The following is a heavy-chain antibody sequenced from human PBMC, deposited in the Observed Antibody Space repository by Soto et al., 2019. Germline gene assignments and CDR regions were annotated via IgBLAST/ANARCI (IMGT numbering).Heavy chain of an antibody. V-gene: IGHV4-31*03. J-gene: IGHJ4*02. CDR2: MYYSGTT. D-gene: IGHD6-19*01. CDR3: ARGVAVAGLDY. Sequence: SETLSLTCTVSGGSLSSGGYSWNWIRQHPVKGLEWIGYMYYSGTTYYNPSLKSRLTISVDKSKHQFSLNLTSVTAADTAVYYCARGVAVAGLDYWGQGILVTVSS. CDR1: GGSLSSGGYS.